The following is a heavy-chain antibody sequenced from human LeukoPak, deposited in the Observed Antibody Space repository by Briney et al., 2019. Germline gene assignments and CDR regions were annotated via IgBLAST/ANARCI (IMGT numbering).Heavy chain of an antibody. Sequence: GGSLRLSCAASAFSFSSFAMTWVRQAPGKGLEWVSHISSSGTAIYYADSMKGRFTISRDNAKNSLYLQMNSLRAEDTAVYYCATDWTYWGQGTLVTVSS. D-gene: IGHD3/OR15-3a*01. J-gene: IGHJ4*02. V-gene: IGHV3-48*01. CDR2: ISSSGTAI. CDR3: ATDWTY. CDR1: AFSFSSFA.